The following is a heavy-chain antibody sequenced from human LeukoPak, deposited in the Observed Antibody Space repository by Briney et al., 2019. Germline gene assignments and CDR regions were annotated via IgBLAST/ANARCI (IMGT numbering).Heavy chain of an antibody. J-gene: IGHJ4*02. D-gene: IGHD3-22*01. CDR3: ARALGSNYYDSSGYQYYFDY. CDR2: IYYSGST. V-gene: IGHV4-59*01. Sequence: SETLSLTCAVYGGSFSGYYWSWIRQPPGKGLEWIGSIYYSGSTNYNPSLKSRVTISVDTSKNQFSLKLSSVTAADTAVYYCARALGSNYYDSSGYQYYFDYWGQGTLVTVSS. CDR1: GGSFSGYY.